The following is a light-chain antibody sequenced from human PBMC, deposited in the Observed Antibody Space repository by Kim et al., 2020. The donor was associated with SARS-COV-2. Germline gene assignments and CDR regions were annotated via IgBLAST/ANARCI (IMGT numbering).Light chain of an antibody. J-gene: IGKJ3*01. V-gene: IGKV3-15*01. CDR1: HSVSSN. CDR3: QQYNYWPPA. Sequence: VSPGERAPLSCRASHSVSSNLAWYQQKPGQAPRLLIYGASTRATGVPARFSGSGSGTEFTLTISSLQSEDFAVYFCQQYNYWPPAFGPGTKVDIK. CDR2: GAS.